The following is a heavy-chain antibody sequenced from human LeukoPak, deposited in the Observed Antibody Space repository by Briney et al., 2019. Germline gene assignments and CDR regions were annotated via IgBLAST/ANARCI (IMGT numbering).Heavy chain of an antibody. Sequence: SETLSLTCTVSGGSISSGGYYWSWIRQQPGKGLEWIGYIYYSGSTYYNPSLKSRVTISVDTSKNQFSLKLSSVTAADTAVYYCARSQSWYIPLFDYWGQGTLVTVSS. CDR3: ARSQSWYIPLFDY. CDR2: IYYSGST. J-gene: IGHJ4*02. CDR1: GGSISSGGYY. V-gene: IGHV4-31*03. D-gene: IGHD6-13*01.